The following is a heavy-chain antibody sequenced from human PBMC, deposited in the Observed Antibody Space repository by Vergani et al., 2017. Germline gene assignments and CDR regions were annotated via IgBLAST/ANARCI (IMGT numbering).Heavy chain of an antibody. J-gene: IGHJ3*02. D-gene: IGHD3-9*01. CDR1: GGPVSSGSYY. V-gene: IGHV4-61*01. CDR2: IYYSGST. Sequence: QVQLQESGPGLVKPSETLSLTCTVSGGPVSSGSYYWSWIRQPPGKGLEWIGYIYYSGSTNYNPSLKSRVTISVDTSKNQFSRQLSSVTAADTAVYYCARDYDILTGYYDAFDIWGQGTMVTVSS. CDR3: ARDYDILTGYYDAFDI.